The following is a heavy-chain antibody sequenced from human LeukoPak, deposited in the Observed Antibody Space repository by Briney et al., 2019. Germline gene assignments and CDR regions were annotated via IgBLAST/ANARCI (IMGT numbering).Heavy chain of an antibody. D-gene: IGHD2-15*01. Sequence: ASVTVSCTSSGYTFTIYGISWVRQAPGQGLGWVGWISAYNGNTNYSQKFQGRVTITTDTSTSTAYMELRSLRSDATAVYYCARDFVVVVAAIYYYYGMDVWGQGTTVTVSS. CDR1: GYTFTIYG. V-gene: IGHV1-18*01. CDR2: ISAYNGNT. J-gene: IGHJ6*02. CDR3: ARDFVVVVAAIYYYYGMDV.